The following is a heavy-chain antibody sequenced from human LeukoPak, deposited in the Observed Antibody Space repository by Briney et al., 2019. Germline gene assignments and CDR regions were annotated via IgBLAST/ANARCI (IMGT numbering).Heavy chain of an antibody. Sequence: GGSLRLSCAASGFTVSSNYMSWVRQAPGKGLEWVAVMYSGGSTYYADSVKGRFTISGDNSKNTLYVQMNSLRAEDTAVYYCARAFYDSRGYGMDVWGQGTTVTVSS. V-gene: IGHV3-53*01. D-gene: IGHD3-22*01. J-gene: IGHJ6*02. CDR2: MYSGGST. CDR3: ARAFYDSRGYGMDV. CDR1: GFTVSSNY.